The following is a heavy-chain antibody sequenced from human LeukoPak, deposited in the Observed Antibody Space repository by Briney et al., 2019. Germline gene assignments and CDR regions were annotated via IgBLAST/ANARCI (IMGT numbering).Heavy chain of an antibody. Sequence: SETLSLTCAVYGGSFSDYYWSWIRQPPGKGLEWIGEINHSGSTNYNPSLKSRVTISVDTSKNQFSLKLSSVTAADTAVYYCATPKAGAEFDYWGQGTLVTVSS. V-gene: IGHV4-34*01. CDR2: INHSGST. CDR1: GGSFSDYY. D-gene: IGHD3-10*01. J-gene: IGHJ4*02. CDR3: ATPKAGAEFDY.